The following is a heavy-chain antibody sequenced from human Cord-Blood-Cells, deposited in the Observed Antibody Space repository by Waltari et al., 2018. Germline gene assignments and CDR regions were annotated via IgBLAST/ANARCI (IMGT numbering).Heavy chain of an antibody. D-gene: IGHD6-13*01. Sequence: AEVKKPGASVKVSCKVSGYTLTELSMHWVRQAPGKGLEWMGGFDPEDGETIYAQKFQGRVTMTEDTSTDTAYMELSSLRSEDTAVYYCATAYRVRAATGFDYWGQGTLVTVSS. CDR2: FDPEDGET. J-gene: IGHJ4*02. CDR3: ATAYRVRAATGFDY. V-gene: IGHV1-24*01. CDR1: GYTLTELS.